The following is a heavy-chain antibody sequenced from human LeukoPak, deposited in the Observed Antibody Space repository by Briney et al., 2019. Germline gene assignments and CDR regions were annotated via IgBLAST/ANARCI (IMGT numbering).Heavy chain of an antibody. CDR1: GFTVSTNY. CDR2: IYSGGST. J-gene: IGHJ4*02. D-gene: IGHD2-2*01. V-gene: IGHV3-53*01. Sequence: GGSLRLSCVVSGFTVSTNYMSWVRQAPGKGLEWVSLIYSGGSTYYADSVKGRFIISRDNAKNSLYLQMNSLRGEDTAVYYGVRDCEGRSGCYVRDYWGQGTPATVSS. CDR3: VRDCEGRSGCYVRDY.